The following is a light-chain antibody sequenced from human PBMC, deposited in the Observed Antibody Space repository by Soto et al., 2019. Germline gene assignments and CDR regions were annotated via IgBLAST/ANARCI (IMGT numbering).Light chain of an antibody. CDR1: NSDIGYYNY. J-gene: IGLJ1*01. CDR3: NSYREDHPRFYV. Sequence: QSVLTQPASVSGSPGQSITISCTGTNSDIGYYNYVYWYQHVPGKAPKLLIYDVGSRPSGVSSRFSGSKSGNTASLAISGLQPEGEADYYCNSYREDHPRFYVFGTGTKLTVL. V-gene: IGLV2-14*03. CDR2: DVG.